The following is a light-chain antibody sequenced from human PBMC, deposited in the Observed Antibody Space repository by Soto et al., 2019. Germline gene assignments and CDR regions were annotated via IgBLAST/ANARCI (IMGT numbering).Light chain of an antibody. CDR3: QQLNSYPIT. Sequence: IQVTQSPSSLSASVGDRVTISCRASQSVNHWLSWYQRKPGKAPKLLIYAASTLQSGVPSRFSGSGSGTEFTLTISSLQPEDFATYYCQQLNSYPITFGQGTRLEIK. CDR2: AAS. J-gene: IGKJ5*01. V-gene: IGKV1-9*01. CDR1: QSVNHW.